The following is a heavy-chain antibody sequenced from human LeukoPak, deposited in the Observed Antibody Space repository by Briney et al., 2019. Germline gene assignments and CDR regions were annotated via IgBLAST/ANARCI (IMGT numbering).Heavy chain of an antibody. D-gene: IGHD5-18*01. CDR3: ARAPDNYGIDDY. CDR2: INPSAGST. CDR1: GYTFTSYG. J-gene: IGHJ4*02. V-gene: IGHV1-46*04. Sequence: AASVKVSCKASGYTFTSYGISWVRQAPGQGLEWMGIINPSAGSTSYAPKLQGRVTLTRDTSTSTVYMELSSLGYEDTAIYYCARAPDNYGIDDYWGQGTLLTVSS.